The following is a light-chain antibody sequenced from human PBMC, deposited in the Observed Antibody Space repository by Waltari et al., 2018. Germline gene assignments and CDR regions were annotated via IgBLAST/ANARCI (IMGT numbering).Light chain of an antibody. J-gene: IGLJ2*01. Sequence: QSVLTQPPSASGPPGQRVTISCSGRSSNTGSPNVNWYQKVPGTAPKLLIYSTNQRPSGVPDRFSGSKSGTSASLAISGLQSEDEAEYYCAAWDDSLNGLFGGGTKLTVL. V-gene: IGLV1-44*01. CDR3: AAWDDSLNGL. CDR2: STN. CDR1: SSNTGSPN.